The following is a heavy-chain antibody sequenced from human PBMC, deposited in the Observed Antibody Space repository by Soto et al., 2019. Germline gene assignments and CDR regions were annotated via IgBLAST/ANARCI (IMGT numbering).Heavy chain of an antibody. CDR2: IYYSGST. Sequence: QVQLQESGPGLVKPSQTLSLTCTVSGGSISSGDYYWSWIRQHPGKGLEWLGYIYYSGSTYYNPSLKSRVTISVDTSKNQFSLKLSSVTAADTAVYYCARWWSGSRQGFDPLGQGTLVTVSS. V-gene: IGHV4-31*03. D-gene: IGHD3-3*01. CDR1: GGSISSGDYY. CDR3: ARWWSGSRQGFDP. J-gene: IGHJ5*02.